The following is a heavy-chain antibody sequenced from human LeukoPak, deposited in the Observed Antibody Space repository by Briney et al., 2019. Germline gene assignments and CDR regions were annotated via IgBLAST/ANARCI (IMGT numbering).Heavy chain of an antibody. CDR2: IYNSGST. Sequence: SETLSLTCTVSGGSISSHYWSWIRQPPGKGLEWIGYIYNSGSTNYTPSLKSRVTISVDTSKNQFSLKLSSVTAADTAVYYCARRLAARALGFLDPWGQGTLVTVSS. CDR3: ARRLAARALGFLDP. V-gene: IGHV4-59*11. CDR1: GGSISSHY. D-gene: IGHD6-6*01. J-gene: IGHJ5*02.